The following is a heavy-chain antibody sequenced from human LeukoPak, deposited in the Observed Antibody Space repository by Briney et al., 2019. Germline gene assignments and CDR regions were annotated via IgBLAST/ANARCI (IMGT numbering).Heavy chain of an antibody. D-gene: IGHD4-17*01. CDR1: GGTFSNYA. CDR3: ARDLEGYGDSPDI. Sequence: ASVKVSCKASGGTFSNYAISWVRQAPGQGLEWMGWSSTFNGNRYYPPKLQDRVTMTTDTSTTTAYMELRSLTSDDTAVYYCARDLEGYGDSPDIWGQGTLVTVSS. V-gene: IGHV1-18*01. J-gene: IGHJ3*02. CDR2: SSTFNGNR.